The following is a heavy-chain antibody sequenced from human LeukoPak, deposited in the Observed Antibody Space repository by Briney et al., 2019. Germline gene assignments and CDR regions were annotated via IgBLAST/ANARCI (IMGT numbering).Heavy chain of an antibody. CDR3: ARIVAYYYDSSGYYPSYFDY. V-gene: IGHV3-53*01. CDR1: GFTVSSNY. J-gene: IGHJ4*02. CDR2: IYSGGST. D-gene: IGHD3-22*01. Sequence: PGGSLALSCAASGFTVSSNYMSWVRQAPGKGLEGVSVIYSGGSTYYADSVKGRFTISKDNSKNTLYLQMNSLRAEDTAVYYCARIVAYYYDSSGYYPSYFDYWGQGTLVTVSS.